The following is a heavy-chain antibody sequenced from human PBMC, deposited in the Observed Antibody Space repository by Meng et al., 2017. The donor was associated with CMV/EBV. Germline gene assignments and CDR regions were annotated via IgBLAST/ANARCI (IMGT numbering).Heavy chain of an antibody. CDR3: AKDQEELSYYDFWSATYYGMDV. CDR2: IYSGGSST. D-gene: IGHD3-3*01. J-gene: IGHJ6*02. Sequence: SCAASGFTFSSYAMSWVRQAPGKGLEWVSVIYSGGSSTYYADSVKGRFTISRDNSKNTLYLQMNSLRAEDTAVYYCAKDQEELSYYDFWSATYYGMDVWGQGTTVTVSS. CDR1: GFTFSSYA. V-gene: IGHV3-23*03.